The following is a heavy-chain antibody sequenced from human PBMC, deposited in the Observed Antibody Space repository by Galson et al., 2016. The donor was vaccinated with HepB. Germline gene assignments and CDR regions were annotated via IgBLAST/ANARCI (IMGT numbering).Heavy chain of an antibody. Sequence: TLSLTCTVSGGSISSGSYYWSWIRQPAGKGLEWIGRIYTSGSTNYNPSLKGRVTMSVDTSKIQFSLKLSSVTAADTAVYYCAREQYGDHPYYNFYFMDVWGKGTTVTVSS. CDR1: GGSISSGSYY. V-gene: IGHV4-61*02. J-gene: IGHJ6*03. CDR2: IYTSGST. CDR3: AREQYGDHPYYNFYFMDV. D-gene: IGHD4-17*01.